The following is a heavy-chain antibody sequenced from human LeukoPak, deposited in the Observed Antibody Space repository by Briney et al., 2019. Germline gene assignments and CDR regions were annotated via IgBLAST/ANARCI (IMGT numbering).Heavy chain of an antibody. J-gene: IGHJ3*02. V-gene: IGHV4-59*01. CDR2: IYYSGST. Sequence: SETLSLTCTVSGGSISSYYWSWMRQPPGKGLEWIGYIYYSGSTNYNPSLKSRVTISVDTSKNQFSLKLSSVTAADTAVYYCARGKWSTDAFDIWGQGTMVTVSS. D-gene: IGHD2-15*01. CDR3: ARGKWSTDAFDI. CDR1: GGSISSYY.